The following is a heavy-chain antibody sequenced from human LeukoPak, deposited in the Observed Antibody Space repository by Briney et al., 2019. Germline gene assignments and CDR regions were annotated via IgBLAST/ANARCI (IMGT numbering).Heavy chain of an antibody. J-gene: IGHJ6*02. Sequence: GSLRLSCAASGFTFSSYWMSWVRQAPGKGLEWVANIKQDGSEKYYVDSVKGRFTISRDNAKNSLYLQMNSLRAEDTAVYYCAREGWLRAGYYYYGMDVWGQGTTVTVSS. CDR2: IKQDGSEK. CDR3: AREGWLRAGYYYYGMDV. CDR1: GFTFSSYW. D-gene: IGHD5-12*01. V-gene: IGHV3-7*01.